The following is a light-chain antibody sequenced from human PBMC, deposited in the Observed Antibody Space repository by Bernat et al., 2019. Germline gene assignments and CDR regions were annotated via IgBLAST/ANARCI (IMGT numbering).Light chain of an antibody. CDR3: QQYNDWYS. J-gene: IGKJ2*03. V-gene: IGKV3-11*01. CDR1: QSVKTY. Sequence: SLSPGERATLSCRASQSVKTYVAWYQQKPEQALRLIIYDASSRAAGIPVRFSGSGSGTDFTLIISSLEPEDVGIYYCQQYNDWYSFGQGTKVEIK. CDR2: DAS.